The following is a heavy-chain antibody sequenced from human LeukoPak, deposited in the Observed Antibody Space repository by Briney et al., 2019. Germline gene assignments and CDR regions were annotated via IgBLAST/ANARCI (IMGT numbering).Heavy chain of an antibody. V-gene: IGHV3-7*01. CDR1: GFTFSSHW. D-gene: IGHD4-23*01. CDR3: ARAGRSLYGGSSDY. J-gene: IGHJ4*02. Sequence: GGSLRLSCAASGFTFSSHWMSWVRQTPGKGLEWVAHIRQDGNEKQYMESVRGRFTISRDNTKNSMYLQMDSLRDEDTAVYYCARAGRSLYGGSSDYWGQGTLVTVSS. CDR2: IRQDGNEK.